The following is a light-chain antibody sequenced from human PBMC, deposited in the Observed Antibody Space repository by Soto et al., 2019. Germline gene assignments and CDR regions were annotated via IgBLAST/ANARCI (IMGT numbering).Light chain of an antibody. V-gene: IGKV3-11*01. Sequence: EIVLTQSPATLSLSPGERATLSCTASQSVSTFLAWYQQRPGQAPRLLIYDASKRATGIPARFSGSRSGTDLTLTISSLEPEDLAVYYCQHRSSWPLTYGGGTEVEIK. CDR3: QHRSSWPLT. CDR1: QSVSTF. CDR2: DAS. J-gene: IGKJ4*01.